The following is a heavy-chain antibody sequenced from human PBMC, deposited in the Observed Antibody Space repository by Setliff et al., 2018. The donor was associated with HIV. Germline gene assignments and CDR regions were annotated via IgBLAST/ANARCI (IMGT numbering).Heavy chain of an antibody. J-gene: IGHJ6*02. CDR1: GFTFSSYA. CDR2: VSYGGTNT. V-gene: IGHV3-30*04. D-gene: IGHD3-3*01. CDR3: ARDYLYYNLYNGSPVYGMDV. Sequence: QTGGSRRLSCAASGFTFSSYAMHWVRQAPGKGLEWVAVVSYGGTNTYYADSVKGRFIISRDDSESTLFLQMNSLRVDDTAVYYCARDYLYYNLYNGSPVYGMDVWGQGTTVTVSS.